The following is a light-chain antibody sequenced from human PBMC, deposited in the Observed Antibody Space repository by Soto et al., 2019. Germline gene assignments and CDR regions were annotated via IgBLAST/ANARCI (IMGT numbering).Light chain of an antibody. V-gene: IGLV4-69*01. Sequence: QSVLTQSPSASASLGTSVKLTCTLSSGHRNYAIAWHQQQPEKGPRFLMKVNSDGSHSKGDGIPDRFSGSSSGAERYLTISGLQSEDEADYYCQTWGTGIVVFGGGTKLTVL. CDR3: QTWGTGIVV. CDR2: VNSDGSH. J-gene: IGLJ2*01. CDR1: SGHRNYA.